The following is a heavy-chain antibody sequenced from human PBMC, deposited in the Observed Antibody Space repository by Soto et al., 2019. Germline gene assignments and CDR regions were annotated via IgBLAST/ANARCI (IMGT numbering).Heavy chain of an antibody. J-gene: IGHJ4*02. Sequence: EVQLVQSGAEVKEPGESLRISCKGSGYIFTNNWITWVRQMPGKGLEYMGRINPSDSYSLYDPSFHGHVTFSADKSITTAYLQWSSLQASDTAMYYCARGSGWTDYWRQGTLVTVSS. V-gene: IGHV5-10-1*03. CDR2: INPSDSYS. D-gene: IGHD6-19*01. CDR3: ARGSGWTDY. CDR1: GYIFTNNW.